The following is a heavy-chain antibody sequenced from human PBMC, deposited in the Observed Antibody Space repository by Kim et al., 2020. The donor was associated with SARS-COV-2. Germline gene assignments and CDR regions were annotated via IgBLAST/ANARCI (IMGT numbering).Heavy chain of an antibody. CDR3: ARVGYRNGYSTYVDY. D-gene: IGHD5-18*01. V-gene: IGHV4-39*01. Sequence: SETLSLTCTVSGGSISSSTYYWGWIRQPPGKGLEWIATIYYSGRTFYTPSLKSRVTISVDTSKDQFSLKLSSVTAAHTAVYYCARVGYRNGYSTYVDYWGQGTLVSVSS. CDR1: GGSISSSTYY. J-gene: IGHJ4*02. CDR2: IYYSGRT.